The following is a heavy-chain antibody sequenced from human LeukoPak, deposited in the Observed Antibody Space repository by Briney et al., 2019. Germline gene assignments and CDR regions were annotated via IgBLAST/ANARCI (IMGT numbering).Heavy chain of an antibody. Sequence: SETLSLTCTVSGGSISSYYWSWIRQPPGKGLEWIGYIYYSGSTNYNPSLKSRVTISVDTSKNQFSLKLSSVTAADTAVYYCARSGLWFAEADYWGQGTLVTVSS. D-gene: IGHD3-10*01. CDR3: ARSGLWFAEADY. J-gene: IGHJ4*02. V-gene: IGHV4-59*01. CDR1: GGSISSYY. CDR2: IYYSGST.